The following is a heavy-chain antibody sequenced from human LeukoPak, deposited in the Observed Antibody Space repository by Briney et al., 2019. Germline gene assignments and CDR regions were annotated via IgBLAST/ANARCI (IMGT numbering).Heavy chain of an antibody. CDR3: ASTERCSTTCPLDY. CDR1: GGSFRGYY. Sequence: SETLSLTCAVYGGSFRGYYWSWIRQPPGKGLEWIGEINHSGSTNYNPSLKSRVTISLDTSMKKFSLKLNSVAAADTAVYYCASTERCSTTCPLDYWGQGTLVTVSS. CDR2: INHSGST. D-gene: IGHD2-2*01. V-gene: IGHV4-34*01. J-gene: IGHJ4*02.